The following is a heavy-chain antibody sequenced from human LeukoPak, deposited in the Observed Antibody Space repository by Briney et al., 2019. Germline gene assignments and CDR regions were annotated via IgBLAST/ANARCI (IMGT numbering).Heavy chain of an antibody. J-gene: IGHJ6*03. CDR2: IKSNADGGTT. CDR1: GLTFSKAW. D-gene: IGHD6-13*01. Sequence: GGSLRLSCEASGLTFSKAWMSWVRQAPGKGLEWVGRIKSNADGGTTDYAVPVKDRVTISRDEEKNTLFLQMNSLKGEDTAVYYCTTVAGPYYDHMDVWGKGTTVAVSS. CDR3: TTVAGPYYDHMDV. V-gene: IGHV3-15*01.